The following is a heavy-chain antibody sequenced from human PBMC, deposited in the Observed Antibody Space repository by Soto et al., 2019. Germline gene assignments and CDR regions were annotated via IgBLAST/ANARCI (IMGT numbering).Heavy chain of an antibody. V-gene: IGHV3-23*01. CDR1: GFTFSSYA. D-gene: IGHD6-6*01. Sequence: EVQLLESGGGLVQPGGSLRLSCAASGFTFSSYAMSWVRQAPGKGLEWVSAISGSGGSTYYADSVKGRFTIPRDNSKNTLYLQMNSLRAEDTAVYYCVLSQRTSIAARPYYYGMDVWGQGTTVTVSS. CDR2: ISGSGGST. CDR3: VLSQRTSIAARPYYYGMDV. J-gene: IGHJ6*02.